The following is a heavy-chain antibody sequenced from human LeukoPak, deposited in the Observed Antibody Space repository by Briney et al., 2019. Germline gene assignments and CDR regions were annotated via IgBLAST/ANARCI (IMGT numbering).Heavy chain of an antibody. CDR1: GYTFTSYG. CDR3: ARAGTYYYDSSGYYSGDFDY. V-gene: IGHV1-18*01. J-gene: IGHJ4*02. D-gene: IGHD3-22*01. Sequence: GAPVKVACKASGYTFTSYGISWVRQAPGQGLEWMGWISAYNGNTNYAQKLQGRVTMTTDTSASTAYMELGSLRSDDTAVYYCARAGTYYYDSSGYYSGDFDYWGQGTLVTVSS. CDR2: ISAYNGNT.